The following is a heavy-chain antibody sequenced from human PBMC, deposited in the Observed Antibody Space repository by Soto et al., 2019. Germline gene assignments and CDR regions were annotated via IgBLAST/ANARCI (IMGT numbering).Heavy chain of an antibody. D-gene: IGHD6-6*01. J-gene: IGHJ3*02. Sequence: PGESLKISCKGSGYSFTSYWIGWVRQMPGKGLEWMGIIYPGDSDTRYSPSFQGQVTISADKSISTAYLQWSSLKASDTAMYYCARLGIRQLVLKQAFDIWGQGTMVTVSS. CDR2: IYPGDSDT. CDR3: ARLGIRQLVLKQAFDI. V-gene: IGHV5-51*01. CDR1: GYSFTSYW.